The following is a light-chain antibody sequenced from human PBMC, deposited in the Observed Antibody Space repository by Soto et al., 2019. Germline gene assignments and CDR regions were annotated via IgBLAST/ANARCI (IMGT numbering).Light chain of an antibody. V-gene: IGKV1-5*01. CDR1: QSISSW. CDR3: QQYNSYSRT. CDR2: DAS. J-gene: IGKJ1*01. Sequence: DIQMTQSPSTLSASVGDRVTITCRASQSISSWLAWYQQQPGKAPKLLIYDASSLESGVPSRFSGSGSGTEFTLTISSRQPDDFATYYCQQYNSYSRTFGQGTKVEIK.